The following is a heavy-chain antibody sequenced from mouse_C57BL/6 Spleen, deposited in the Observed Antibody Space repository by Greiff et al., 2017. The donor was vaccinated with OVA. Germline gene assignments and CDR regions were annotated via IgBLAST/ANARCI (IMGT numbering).Heavy chain of an antibody. D-gene: IGHD1-1*01. J-gene: IGHJ4*01. CDR3: ARDTVAELRAMDY. CDR2: INPYNGGT. Sequence: EVQLQQSGPVLVKPGASVKMSCKASGYTFTDYYMNWVKQSHGKSLEWIGVINPYNGGTSYNQKFKGKATLTVDKSSSTAYMELNSLTSEDSAVYYCARDTVAELRAMDYWGQGTSVTVSS. CDR1: GYTFTDYY. V-gene: IGHV1-19*01.